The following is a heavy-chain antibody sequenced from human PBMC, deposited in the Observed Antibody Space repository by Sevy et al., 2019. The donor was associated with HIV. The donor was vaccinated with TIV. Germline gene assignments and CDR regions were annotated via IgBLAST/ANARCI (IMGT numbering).Heavy chain of an antibody. CDR1: GGSFSGYY. CDR2: INHSGGT. J-gene: IGHJ3*02. CDR3: ARHCTGSSCSHAFDI. Sequence: SETLSLTCAVYGGSFSGYYWSWIRQPPGKGLEWIGEINHSGGTNYNPSLKSRVTISVDTSKNQFSLRLNSVSAADTAVYYCARHCTGSSCSHAFDIWGQGTMVTVSS. D-gene: IGHD2-15*01. V-gene: IGHV4-34*01.